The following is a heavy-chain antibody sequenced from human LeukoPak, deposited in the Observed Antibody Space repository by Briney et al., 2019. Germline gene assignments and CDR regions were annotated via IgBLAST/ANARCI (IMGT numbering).Heavy chain of an antibody. CDR1: GFTFSAYR. CDR2: IKQDGSDK. V-gene: IGHV3-7*03. J-gene: IGHJ4*02. Sequence: PGGSLRLSCAAYGFTFSAYRMSWVRQAPGKGLEWVANIKQDGSDKYYVDSVKGRFTISRDNAKNSLYLQMNSLRAEDTAVYYCARKTVVGSYFDYWGQGTPVTVSS. CDR3: ARKTVVGSYFDY. D-gene: IGHD4-23*01.